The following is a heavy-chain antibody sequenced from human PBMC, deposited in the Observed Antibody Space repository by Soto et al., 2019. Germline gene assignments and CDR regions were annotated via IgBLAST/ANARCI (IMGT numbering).Heavy chain of an antibody. CDR2: IIPIFGTA. Sequence: SVKVSCKASGGTFSSYAISWVRQAPGQGLEWMGGIIPIFGTANYAQSFQGRVTITADKSMTTAYMELSSLRSEDTAVYYCARDLPYYESTGSYTFAIWGQGTMVTVSS. V-gene: IGHV1-69*06. CDR3: ARDLPYYESTGSYTFAI. CDR1: GGTFSSYA. J-gene: IGHJ3*02. D-gene: IGHD3-22*01.